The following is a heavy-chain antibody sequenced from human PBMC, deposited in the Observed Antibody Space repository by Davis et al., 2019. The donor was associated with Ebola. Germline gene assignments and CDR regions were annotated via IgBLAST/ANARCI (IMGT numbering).Heavy chain of an antibody. CDR2: ISAYNGNT. J-gene: IGHJ3*02. CDR1: GYTFTSYY. Sequence: AASVKVSCKASGYTFTSYYMHWVRQAPGQGLEWMGWISAYNGNTNYAQKLQGRVTMTTDTSTSTAYMELRSLRSDDTAVYYCARDQGDAFDIWGQGTMVTVSS. CDR3: ARDQGDAFDI. V-gene: IGHV1-18*04.